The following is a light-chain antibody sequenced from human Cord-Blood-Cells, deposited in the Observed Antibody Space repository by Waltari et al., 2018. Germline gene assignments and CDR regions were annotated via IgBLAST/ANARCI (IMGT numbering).Light chain of an antibody. J-gene: IGKJ4*01. V-gene: IGKV3-11*01. CDR2: DAS. Sequence: ELVFPQSPAPLSFSPGDRATLSCRASQSVSSYLAWYQQKPGQAPRLLIYDASNRATGIPARFSGSGSGTDFTLTISSLEPEDFAVYYCQQQPLTFGGGTKVEIK. CDR3: QQQPLT. CDR1: QSVSSY.